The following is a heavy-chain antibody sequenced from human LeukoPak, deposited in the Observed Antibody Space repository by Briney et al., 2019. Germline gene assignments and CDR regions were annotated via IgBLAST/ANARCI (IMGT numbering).Heavy chain of an antibody. CDR2: FDPEDGET. V-gene: IGHV1-24*01. CDR3: ATRPKNYYDSSGNDAFDI. J-gene: IGHJ3*02. CDR1: GYTFTSYG. Sequence: ASVKVSCKASGYTFTSYGISWVRQAPGKGLEWMGGFDPEDGETIYAQKFQGRVTMTEDTSTDTAYMELSSLRSEDTAVYYCATRPKNYYDSSGNDAFDIWGQGTMVTVSS. D-gene: IGHD3-22*01.